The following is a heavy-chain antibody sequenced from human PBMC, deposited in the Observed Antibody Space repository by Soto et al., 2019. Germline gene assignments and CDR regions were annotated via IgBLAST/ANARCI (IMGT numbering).Heavy chain of an antibody. CDR2: IRSKAYGGTT. V-gene: IGHV3-49*03. Sequence: GVLRLSCTASGFTFGDYAMSWFRQAPGKGLEWVGFIRSKAYGGTTEYAASVKGRFTTSRDDSNSIAYLQMNSLITEDTAVYYCTKVRAGYYDSSGPNYWGQGTLVTVSS. CDR1: GFTFGDYA. J-gene: IGHJ4*02. D-gene: IGHD3-22*01. CDR3: TKVRAGYYDSSGPNY.